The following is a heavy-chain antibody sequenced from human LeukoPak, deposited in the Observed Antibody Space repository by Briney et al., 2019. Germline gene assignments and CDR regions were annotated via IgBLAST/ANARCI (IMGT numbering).Heavy chain of an antibody. V-gene: IGHV3-23*01. J-gene: IGHJ5*02. CDR2: ISGSGGST. D-gene: IGHD4-17*01. CDR3: AKDYGDPNWFDP. Sequence: GGFLRLSCAASGFTFSSYAMSWVRQAPGKGLEWVSAISGSGGSTYYADSVKGRFTISRDNSKHTLYLQMNSLRAEDTAVYYCAKDYGDPNWFDPWGQGTLVTVSS. CDR1: GFTFSSYA.